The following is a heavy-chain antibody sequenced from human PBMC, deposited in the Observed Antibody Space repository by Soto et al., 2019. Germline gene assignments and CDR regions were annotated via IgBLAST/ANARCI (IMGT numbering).Heavy chain of an antibody. CDR1: GFTFSSYA. D-gene: IGHD6-6*01. CDR3: VKTARRFLGGAFDI. CDR2: ISSNGGST. Sequence: GGALRLSCLAFGFTFSSYAMHWVRQAPGKGLEYVSAISSNGGSTYYADSVKGRFTISRDNSKNTLYLQMSSLRAEDTAVYYCVKTARRFLGGAFDIWGQGTMVTVSS. V-gene: IGHV3-64D*08. J-gene: IGHJ3*02.